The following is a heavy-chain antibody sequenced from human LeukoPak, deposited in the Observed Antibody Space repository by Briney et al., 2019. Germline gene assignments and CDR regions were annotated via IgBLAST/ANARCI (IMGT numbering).Heavy chain of an antibody. J-gene: IGHJ6*03. CDR1: GYTFTSYG. V-gene: IGHV1-18*01. Sequence: ASVKVSCKASGYTFTSYGISWVRQAPGQGLEWMGWISAYNGNTNYAQKLQGRVTMTTDTSTSTAYMELRSLRSDDTAVYYCARDAPYYDFWSGYANPWSDYYMDVWGKGTTVTVSS. D-gene: IGHD3-3*01. CDR3: ARDAPYYDFWSGYANPWSDYYMDV. CDR2: ISAYNGNT.